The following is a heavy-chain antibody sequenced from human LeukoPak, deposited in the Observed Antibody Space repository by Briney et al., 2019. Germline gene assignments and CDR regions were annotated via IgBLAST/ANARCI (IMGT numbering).Heavy chain of an antibody. CDR3: ARRGYSYGYAYYYYGMDV. D-gene: IGHD5-18*01. V-gene: IGHV5-51*01. CDR2: IYPGDSDT. J-gene: IGHJ6*02. Sequence: GESLKISCKGSGYSFTSYWIGWVRQMPGKGLEWMGIIYPGDSDTRYSPSFQGQVTISADKSISTAYLQWSSLKASDTAMYYCARRGYSYGYAYYYYGMDVWGQGTTVTVSS. CDR1: GYSFTSYW.